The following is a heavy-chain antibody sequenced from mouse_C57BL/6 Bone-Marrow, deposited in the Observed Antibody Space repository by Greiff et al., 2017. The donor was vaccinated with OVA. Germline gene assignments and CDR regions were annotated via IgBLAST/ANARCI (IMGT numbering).Heavy chain of an antibody. J-gene: IGHJ2*01. CDR3: ATGTEGLYFDY. V-gene: IGHV5-4*03. CDR1: GFTFSSYA. CDR2: ISAGSSYT. D-gene: IGHD4-1*01. Sequence: EVMLVESGGGLVKPGGSLKLSCAASGFTFSSYAMSWVRQTPEKRLEWVANISAGSSYTYYLDNVKGRFTISRDTAKNNLYLQLSHLKSEDTAMYYCATGTEGLYFDYWGQGTTLTVSS.